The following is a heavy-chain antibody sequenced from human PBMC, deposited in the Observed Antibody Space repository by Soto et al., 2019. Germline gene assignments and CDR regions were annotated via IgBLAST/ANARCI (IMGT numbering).Heavy chain of an antibody. CDR1: GGTFSSFA. V-gene: IGHV1-69*01. CDR3: ARSFTKSRRGGVAFDY. Sequence: QVQLVQSGAEVKKPGSSVKVSCTTSGGTFSSFAINWVRQAPGQGLEWMGGIIPLYGTTNYADKIQGRLTITADASTSTAYMDLSSLRSEDTAVYYCARSFTKSRRGGVAFDYWGQGTLLTVSS. CDR2: IIPLYGTT. D-gene: IGHD3-3*01. J-gene: IGHJ4*02.